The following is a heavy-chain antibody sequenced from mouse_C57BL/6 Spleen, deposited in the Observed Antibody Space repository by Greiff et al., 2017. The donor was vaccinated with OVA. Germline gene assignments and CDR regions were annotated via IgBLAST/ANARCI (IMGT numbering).Heavy chain of an antibody. CDR1: GFTFSSYA. J-gene: IGHJ2*01. Sequence: EVQLVESGGGLVKPGGSLKLSCAASGFTFSSYAMSWVRQTPEKRLEWVATISDGGSYTYYPDNVKGRFTISRDNAKNNLYLQMSHLKSEDTAMYYCARGSGDGYYLYWGQGTTLTVSS. D-gene: IGHD2-3*01. V-gene: IGHV5-4*01. CDR2: ISDGGSYT. CDR3: ARGSGDGYYLY.